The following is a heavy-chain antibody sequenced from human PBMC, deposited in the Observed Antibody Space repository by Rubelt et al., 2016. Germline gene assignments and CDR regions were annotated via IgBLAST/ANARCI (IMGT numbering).Heavy chain of an antibody. V-gene: IGHV4-34*01. CDR3: ARARGYYDSSGYYRDGDFDY. CDR1: GGSFSGYY. Sequence: QVQLQQWGAGLLKPSETLSLTCAVYGGSFSGYYWSWIRQPPGKGLEWIGEINHSGSTNYNPSLKSRVTISVDTSKNQFSLRLSSVTAADTAVYFCARARGYYDSSGYYRDGDFDYWGQGTLVTVSS. J-gene: IGHJ4*02. CDR2: INHSGST. D-gene: IGHD3-22*01.